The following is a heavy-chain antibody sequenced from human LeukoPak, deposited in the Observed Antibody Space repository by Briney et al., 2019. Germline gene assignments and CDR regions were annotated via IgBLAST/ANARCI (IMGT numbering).Heavy chain of an antibody. Sequence: GGSLRLSCAASGFTFSSYSMNWVRQAPGKGLEWVSSISSSSSFIYYADSVKGRFTISGDNAKNSLYLQMNSLRAEDTAVYYCARDIYSGYDHYYFDYWGQGTLVTVSS. CDR2: ISSSSSFI. CDR1: GFTFSSYS. J-gene: IGHJ4*02. V-gene: IGHV3-21*01. D-gene: IGHD5-12*01. CDR3: ARDIYSGYDHYYFDY.